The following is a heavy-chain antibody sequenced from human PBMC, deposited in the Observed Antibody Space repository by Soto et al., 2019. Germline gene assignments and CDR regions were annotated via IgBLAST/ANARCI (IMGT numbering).Heavy chain of an antibody. D-gene: IGHD6-13*01. CDR1: GYSFTSYW. CDR3: ACFQAAAGDNQHTFAH. Sequence: PGESLKISCKGSGYSFTSYWISWVRQMPGKGLEWMGRIDPSDSYTNYSPSFQGHVTISADKSISTAYLQWSSLKASDTAMYYCACFQAAAGDNQHTFAHWGQGTLVTVYS. CDR2: IDPSDSYT. V-gene: IGHV5-10-1*01. J-gene: IGHJ5*02.